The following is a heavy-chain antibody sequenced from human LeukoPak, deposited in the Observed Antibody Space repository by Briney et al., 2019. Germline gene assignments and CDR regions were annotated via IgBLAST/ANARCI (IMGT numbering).Heavy chain of an antibody. CDR3: ARRGYDAY. Sequence: GGSLRLSCAASGFTFSSYSMNWVRQAPGKGLEWVSYISSSSSTIYYADSVKGRFTISRDNAKNSLYLQVNSLRAEDTAVYYCARRGYDAYWGQGTLVTVSS. CDR1: GFTFSSYS. V-gene: IGHV3-48*01. D-gene: IGHD5-12*01. CDR2: ISSSSSTI. J-gene: IGHJ4*02.